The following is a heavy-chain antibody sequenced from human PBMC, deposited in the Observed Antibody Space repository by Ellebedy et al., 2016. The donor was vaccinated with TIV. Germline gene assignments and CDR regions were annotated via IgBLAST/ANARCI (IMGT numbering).Heavy chain of an antibody. CDR3: VRVLDSSNWLLAY. CDR1: GFTFSSYA. CDR2: ISYDGNNK. D-gene: IGHD6-19*01. V-gene: IGHV3-30-3*01. Sequence: GGSLRLXXAASGFTFSSYAMHWVRQAPGKGLEWVAVISYDGNNKYYADSVKGRFTISRDNSKNTQYLQMNSLRAEDTAMYYCVRVLDSSNWLLAYWGQGTLVTVSS. J-gene: IGHJ4*02.